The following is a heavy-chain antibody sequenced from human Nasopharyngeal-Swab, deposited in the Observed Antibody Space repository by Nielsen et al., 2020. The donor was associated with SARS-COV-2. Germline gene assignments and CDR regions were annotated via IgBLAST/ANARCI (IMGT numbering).Heavy chain of an antibody. V-gene: IGHV3-21*01. CDR2: ISSSSSYI. CDR1: GFTFSSYS. D-gene: IGHD6-19*01. CDR3: ARGYSSGGWFDP. Sequence: GGSLRLSCAASGFTFSSYSMNWVRQAPGKGLEWVSSISSSSSYIYYADSVKGRFTISRDNAKNSLYLQMNSLRDEDTAVYYCARGYSSGGWFDPWGQGTLVTVSS. J-gene: IGHJ5*02.